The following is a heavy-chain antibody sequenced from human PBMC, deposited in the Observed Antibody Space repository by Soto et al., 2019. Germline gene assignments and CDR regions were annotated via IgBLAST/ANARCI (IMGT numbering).Heavy chain of an antibody. CDR3: ATGGP. CDR1: GFRISDYS. V-gene: IGHV3-21*01. J-gene: IGHJ5*02. Sequence: GGSLRLSCVASGFRISDYSMNWVRQAPWKGLEWVASVTTRGDYTHHADSVKGRFTISRDNAKNSLYLQMNSLTVEDTGIYYCATGGPWGQGALVTVSS. CDR2: VTTRGDYT.